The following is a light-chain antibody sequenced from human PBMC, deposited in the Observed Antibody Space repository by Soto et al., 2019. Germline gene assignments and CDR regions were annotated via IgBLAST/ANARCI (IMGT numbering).Light chain of an antibody. CDR1: SSDVGGYNY. Sequence: QSVLTQPPSASGSPGQSVTISCTGTSSDVGGYNYVSWYQQHPGKAHKLMIYEVSKRPSGVPDRFSGSKSGNTASLTVSGLQAEAEDDYYCSSYAGSNNVVFGGGTKLTVL. CDR3: SSYAGSNNVV. J-gene: IGLJ2*01. V-gene: IGLV2-8*01. CDR2: EVS.